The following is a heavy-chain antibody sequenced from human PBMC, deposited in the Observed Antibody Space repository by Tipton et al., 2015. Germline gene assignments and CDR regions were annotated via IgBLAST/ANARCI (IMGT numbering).Heavy chain of an antibody. D-gene: IGHD1-26*01. CDR2: IDPSRNWK. CDR3: ARDRWEIPGAFDM. V-gene: IGHV1-46*01. J-gene: IGHJ3*02. Sequence: QLVQSGAEVKKPGASVSISCKAPESTFTQFYFNWVRQAPGQGLEWMGIIDPSRNWKTYAQRFQGRVTLTLDLSTTTIYMSMRNLRSDDTAVYYCARDRWEIPGAFDMWGQGTMVTVS. CDR1: ESTFTQFY.